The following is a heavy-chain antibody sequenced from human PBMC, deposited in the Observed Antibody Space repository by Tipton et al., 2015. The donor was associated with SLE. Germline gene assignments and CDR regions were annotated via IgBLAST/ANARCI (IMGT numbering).Heavy chain of an antibody. V-gene: IGHV1-8*01. J-gene: IGHJ4*02. D-gene: IGHD6-19*01. CDR2: VNPNSGNT. CDR1: GHTFASYD. Sequence: QVQLVQSGPEVKKPGASVKVSCKASGHTFASYDINWVRQATGQGLEWMGWVNPNSGNTAYAQKFQGRVTMTRDTSISTAYMELSSLTSEDTAVYYCARRAVAGYFDSWGQGTLVTVSS. CDR3: ARRAVAGYFDS.